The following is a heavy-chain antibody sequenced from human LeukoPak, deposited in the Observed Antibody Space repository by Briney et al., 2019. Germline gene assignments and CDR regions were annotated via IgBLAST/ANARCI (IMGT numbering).Heavy chain of an antibody. J-gene: IGHJ6*03. Sequence: SETLSLTCSVSGGSISSYYWSWIRQPPGKGLEWIGYIYYSGSTNYNPSLKSRVTISVDTSKNQFSLKLSSVTAADTAVYYCAIGYCSSTSCSGLYYYYMDVWGKGTTVTVSS. CDR2: IYYSGST. V-gene: IGHV4-59*01. CDR1: GGSISSYY. D-gene: IGHD2-2*01. CDR3: AIGYCSSTSCSGLYYYYMDV.